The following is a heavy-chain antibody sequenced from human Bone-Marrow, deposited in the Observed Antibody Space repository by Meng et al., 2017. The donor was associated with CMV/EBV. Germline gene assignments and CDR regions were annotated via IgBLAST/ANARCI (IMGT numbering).Heavy chain of an antibody. V-gene: IGHV1-2*02. CDR2: INPNSGGT. J-gene: IGHJ3*02. D-gene: IGHD6-19*01. Sequence: ASVKVSCKASGYTFTGYYMHWVRQAPGQGLEWMGWINPNSGGTNYAQKFQGRVTITADKSTSTAYIELSSLRSEDTAVYYCARLDGSSGWYRGSDAFDIWGQGTMVTVSS. CDR3: ARLDGSSGWYRGSDAFDI. CDR1: GYTFTGYY.